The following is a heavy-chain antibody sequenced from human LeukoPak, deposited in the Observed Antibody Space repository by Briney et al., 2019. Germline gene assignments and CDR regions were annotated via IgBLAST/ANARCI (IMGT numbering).Heavy chain of an antibody. V-gene: IGHV3-33*01. CDR3: ARERMGRYYFDY. CDR2: IWYDGSNK. CDR1: GFTFSSYG. J-gene: IGHJ4*02. Sequence: GGSLRLSCAASGFTFSSYGMHWVRQAPGKGLEWVAVIWYDGSNKYYADSVKGRFTISRDNSKNTLYLQMNSLRAEDTAVYYCARERMGRYYFDYWGQGTLVTVS. D-gene: IGHD1-26*01.